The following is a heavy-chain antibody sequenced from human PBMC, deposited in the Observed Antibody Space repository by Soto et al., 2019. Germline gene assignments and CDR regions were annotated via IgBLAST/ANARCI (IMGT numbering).Heavy chain of an antibody. V-gene: IGHV1-2*02. Sequence: GASVKVSCKASGFTFTGYYMHWVRQAPGQGLEWMGWINPNNGGTNYAQKFQGRVTMTRDTSTGTVYMELSSLRSEDTAVYYCARGYHSSGFPPLVDYWGQGTLVTVS. CDR1: GFTFTGYY. J-gene: IGHJ4*02. CDR3: ARGYHSSGFPPLVDY. CDR2: INPNNGGT. D-gene: IGHD3-22*01.